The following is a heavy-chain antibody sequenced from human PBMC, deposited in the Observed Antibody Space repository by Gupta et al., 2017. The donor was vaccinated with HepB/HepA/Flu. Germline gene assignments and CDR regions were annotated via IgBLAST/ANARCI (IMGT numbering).Heavy chain of an antibody. J-gene: IGHJ4*02. Sequence: QVHLVESGGGVVQPGTSLRLSCAASGFTFSSYAMHWVRQAPGKGLGWVAVVSYDGGDKHYLDSVKGRFTISRDNSKKAVYLQMNSLRVEDTALYYCARTFVDCSGGSCYFDYWGQGTLVTVSS. V-gene: IGHV3-30-3*01. CDR2: VSYDGGDK. CDR1: GFTFSSYA. CDR3: ARTFVDCSGGSCYFDY. D-gene: IGHD2-15*01.